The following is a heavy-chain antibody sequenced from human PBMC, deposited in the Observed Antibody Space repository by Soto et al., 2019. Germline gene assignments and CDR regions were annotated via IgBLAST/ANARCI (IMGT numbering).Heavy chain of an antibody. CDR3: AAELGKTGYAGQDY. Sequence: QVQLVESGGGVVQPGRSLRLSCAASGLTFSRYAMHWVRQAPGKGLEWVAVIIYDGSNKHYADSVQGRFTISRDNSKNTLYLQMNSLRAEDTAVYYCAAELGKTGYAGQDYWGQGTLVTVSS. J-gene: IGHJ4*02. CDR2: IIYDGSNK. CDR1: GLTFSRYA. D-gene: IGHD5-12*01. V-gene: IGHV3-30*04.